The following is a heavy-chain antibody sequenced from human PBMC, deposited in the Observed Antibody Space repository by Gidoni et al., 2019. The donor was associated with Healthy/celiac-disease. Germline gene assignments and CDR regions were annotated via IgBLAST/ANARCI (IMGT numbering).Heavy chain of an antibody. Sequence: QVQLVQSGAEVKKPGSSVKVSCKASGGPFSSYAISWVRQAPGQGLEWMGRIIPILGIANYEQKFQGRVTITADKSTSTAYMELSSLRSEDTAVYYCARVGYYDILTGYDAFDIWGQGTMVTVSS. CDR3: ARVGYYDILTGYDAFDI. J-gene: IGHJ3*02. V-gene: IGHV1-69*04. D-gene: IGHD3-9*01. CDR2: IIPILGIA. CDR1: GGPFSSYA.